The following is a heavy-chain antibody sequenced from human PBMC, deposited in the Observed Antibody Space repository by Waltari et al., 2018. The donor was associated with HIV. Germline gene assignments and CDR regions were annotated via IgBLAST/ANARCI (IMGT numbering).Heavy chain of an antibody. CDR2: IYYTGRA. Sequence: QLQLQESGPGLVKPSETLSPTCAVSGGSVSSRSYFWGWIRQPPGKGLEWVGRIYYTGRAYYNPSLKSRVTISVDTYKNQFSLKVTSVTAADTAVYYCARHALRVGAAYWNFDLWGRGTLVTVSS. D-gene: IGHD1-26*01. CDR1: GGSVSSRSYF. CDR3: ARHALRVGAAYWNFDL. V-gene: IGHV4-39*01. J-gene: IGHJ2*01.